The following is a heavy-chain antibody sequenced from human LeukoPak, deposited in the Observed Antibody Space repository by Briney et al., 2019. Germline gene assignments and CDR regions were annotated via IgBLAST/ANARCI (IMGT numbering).Heavy chain of an antibody. D-gene: IGHD5-12*01. CDR1: GYTFTGYY. Sequence: GASVKVSCKASGYTFTGYYMHWVRQAPGQGLEWMGWINPNSGGTNYAQKFQGRVTMTRDTSISTAYMELSRLRSDDTAVYYCARGAMDIVATIWTYWGQGTLVTVSS. J-gene: IGHJ4*02. CDR3: ARGAMDIVATIWTY. CDR2: INPNSGGT. V-gene: IGHV1-2*02.